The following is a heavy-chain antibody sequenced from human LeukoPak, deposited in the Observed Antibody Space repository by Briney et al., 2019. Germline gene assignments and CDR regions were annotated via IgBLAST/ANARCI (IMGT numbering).Heavy chain of an antibody. CDR1: GFSLNTTGVG. J-gene: IGHJ2*01. CDR3: AHRRQYGVYWYFDL. D-gene: IGHD2-8*01. CDR2: IYWDDDK. Sequence: SGPTLVKPTQTLTLTCSFSGFSLNTTGVGVGWIRQPPGKALEWLALIYWDDDKRYRSSLRSRLTITKDTSKNQVVLTVTNMDPVDTATYYCAHRRQYGVYWYFDLWGRGTLVTVSS. V-gene: IGHV2-5*02.